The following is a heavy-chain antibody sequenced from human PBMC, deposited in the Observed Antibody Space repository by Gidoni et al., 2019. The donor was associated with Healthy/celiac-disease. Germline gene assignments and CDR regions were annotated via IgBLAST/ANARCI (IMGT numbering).Heavy chain of an antibody. CDR3: ARFEDCSGGSCYGGGTGLY. V-gene: IGHV1-69*06. Sequence: GLEWMGGIIPIFGTANYAQKFQGRVTITADKSTSTAYMELSSLRSEDTAVYYCARFEDCSGGSCYGGGTGLYWGQGTLVTVSS. J-gene: IGHJ4*02. CDR2: IIPIFGTA. D-gene: IGHD2-15*01.